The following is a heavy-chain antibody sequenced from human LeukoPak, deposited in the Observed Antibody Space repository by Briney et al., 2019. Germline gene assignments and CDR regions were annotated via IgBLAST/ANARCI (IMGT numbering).Heavy chain of an antibody. D-gene: IGHD2-15*01. CDR2: ISSSSSSI. J-gene: IGHJ4*02. CDR1: GFTFSDYY. CDR3: ATRYCSGGSCYSGY. Sequence: GGSLRLSCAASGFTFSDYYMSWIRQAPGKGLEWVSSISSSSSSIYFADSVKGRFTISRDNAKNSLYLQMNSLRAEDTAVYYCATRYCSGGSCYSGYWGQGTLVTVSS. V-gene: IGHV3-11*04.